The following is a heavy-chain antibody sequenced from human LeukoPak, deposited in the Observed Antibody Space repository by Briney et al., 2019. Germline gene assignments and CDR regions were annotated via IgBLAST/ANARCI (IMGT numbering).Heavy chain of an antibody. J-gene: IGHJ1*01. CDR2: IKYDGSTS. CDR1: GFTFTTYW. V-gene: IGHV3-74*01. D-gene: IGHD3-10*01. CDR3: AKETNYYHSGSYWEHIQH. Sequence: PGGSLRLSCEASGFTFTTYWIHWVRQGPGKGLVWVSRIKYDGSTSNYADSVKGRFTISRDNAKNTVYLQMNSLRAEDTAVYYCAKETNYYHSGSYWEHIQHWGQGTLVTVSS.